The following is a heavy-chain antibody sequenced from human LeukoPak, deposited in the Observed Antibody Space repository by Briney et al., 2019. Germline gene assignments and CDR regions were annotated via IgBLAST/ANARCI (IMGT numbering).Heavy chain of an antibody. V-gene: IGHV4-61*02. Sequence: SQTLSLTCTVSGGSISSGSYYWSWVRQPAGRGLEWIGRIYTSGGTNYNPSLNSRVTISVDTSNNQFSLKLTSVTAADTAVYYCARHGGPGLDWFDPWGQGTLVTVSS. CDR3: ARHGGPGLDWFDP. CDR1: GGSISSGSYY. J-gene: IGHJ5*02. D-gene: IGHD4-23*01. CDR2: IYTSGGT.